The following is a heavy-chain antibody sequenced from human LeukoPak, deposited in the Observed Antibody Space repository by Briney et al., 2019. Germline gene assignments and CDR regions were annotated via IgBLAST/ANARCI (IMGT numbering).Heavy chain of an antibody. V-gene: IGHV3-9*01. J-gene: IGHJ6*02. CDR3: AKDYGSGSPDYYYYGMDV. CDR2: ISGNSGSI. CDR1: GFTLADYA. D-gene: IGHD3-10*01. Sequence: GGSLRLSCAASGFTLADYAMHWVRQAPGKGLGWVSGISGNSGSIGYADSVKGRFTISRDTAKNSLYLQMNSLRAEDTALYHCAKDYGSGSPDYYYYGMDVWGQGTTVTVSS.